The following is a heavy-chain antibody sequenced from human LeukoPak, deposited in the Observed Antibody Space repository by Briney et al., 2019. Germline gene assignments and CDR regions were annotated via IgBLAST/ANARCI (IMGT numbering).Heavy chain of an antibody. D-gene: IGHD3-3*01. CDR1: EFTFSSYS. CDR3: ARDLRYYDFWSGYSSNYYYYGMDV. V-gene: IGHV3-48*01. Sequence: GGSLRLSCAASEFTFSSYSMNWVRQAPGKGLEWVSYITNSGNSKSYADSVKGRFTISRDNTKNSLYLQMNGLRAEDTAVYYCARDLRYYDFWSGYSSNYYYYGMDVWGQGTTVTVSS. J-gene: IGHJ6*02. CDR2: ITNSGNSK.